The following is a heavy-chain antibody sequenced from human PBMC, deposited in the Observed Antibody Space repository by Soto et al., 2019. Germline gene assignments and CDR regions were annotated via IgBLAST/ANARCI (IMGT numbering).Heavy chain of an antibody. CDR3: ARDRVGGAYYYYYMDV. Sequence: SETLSLTCTVSGGSISSYYWSWIRQPPGKGLEWIGYIYYSGSTNYNPSLKSRVTISVDTSKNQFSLKLSSVTAADTAVYYYARDRVGGAYYYYYMDVWGKGTTVTVSS. CDR2: IYYSGST. CDR1: GGSISSYY. D-gene: IGHD2-15*01. V-gene: IGHV4-59*01. J-gene: IGHJ6*03.